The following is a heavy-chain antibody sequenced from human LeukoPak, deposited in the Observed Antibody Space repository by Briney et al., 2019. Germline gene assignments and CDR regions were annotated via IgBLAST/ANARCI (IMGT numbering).Heavy chain of an antibody. CDR3: ARDSPVGATDYYYGMDV. V-gene: IGHV3-7*03. CDR1: GFTFSSYW. D-gene: IGHD1-26*01. CDR2: IKQDGSEK. J-gene: IGHJ6*02. Sequence: GGSLRLSCAASGFTFSSYWMSWVRQAPGKGLEWVANIKQDGSEKYYVDSVKGRFTISRDNSKNTLYLQMNSLGAEDTAVYYCARDSPVGATDYYYGMDVWGQGTTVTVSS.